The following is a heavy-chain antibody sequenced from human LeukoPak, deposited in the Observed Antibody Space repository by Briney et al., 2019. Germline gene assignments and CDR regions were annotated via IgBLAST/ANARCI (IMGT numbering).Heavy chain of an antibody. CDR3: ARGPGGSYSFDY. D-gene: IGHD1-26*01. CDR2: ISGSGDWT. J-gene: IGHJ4*02. CDR1: GFTFSSYW. Sequence: RPGGSLRLSCAASGFTFSSYWMSWVRQAPGKGLEWVSVISGSGDWTNYADSVQGRFTISRDNAKNTVYLQMNSLRAEDSAVYYCARGPGGSYSFDYWGQGTLVTVSS. V-gene: IGHV3-23*01.